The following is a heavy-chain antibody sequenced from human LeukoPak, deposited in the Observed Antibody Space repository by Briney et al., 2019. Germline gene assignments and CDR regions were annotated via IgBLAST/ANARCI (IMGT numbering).Heavy chain of an antibody. D-gene: IGHD6-19*01. CDR3: ARLGYSSGWYPPYYYYYMDV. V-gene: IGHV4-39*01. CDR1: GGSISSSSYY. Sequence: SETLSLTCTVSGGSISSSSYYRGWIRQPPGKGLEWIGSIYYSGSTYYNPSLKSRVTISVDTSKNQFSLKLSSVTAADTAVYYCARLGYSSGWYPPYYYYYMDVWGKGTTVTVSS. CDR2: IYYSGST. J-gene: IGHJ6*03.